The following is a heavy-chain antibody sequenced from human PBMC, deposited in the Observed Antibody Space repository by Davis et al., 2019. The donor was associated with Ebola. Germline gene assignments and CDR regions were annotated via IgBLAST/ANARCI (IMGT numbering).Heavy chain of an antibody. D-gene: IGHD6-13*01. J-gene: IGHJ4*02. CDR3: TSAPDNIPSADPGY. CDR2: IKSKTDGGTT. CDR1: GITFSNAW. Sequence: PGGSLRLSCEASGITFSNAWMSWVRQAPGKGLEWVGRIKSKTDGGTTDYAAPVKGRFTISRDDSKNTLYLQMDSLKPEDTALYYCTSAPDNIPSADPGYWGQGTLVTVSS. V-gene: IGHV3-15*01.